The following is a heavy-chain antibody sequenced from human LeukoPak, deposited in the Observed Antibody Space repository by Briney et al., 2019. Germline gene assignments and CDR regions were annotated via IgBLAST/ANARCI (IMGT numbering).Heavy chain of an antibody. CDR3: ARDLVTVTKGFDI. J-gene: IGHJ3*02. Sequence: PSETLSLTCAVSDDSFSSQYWTWIRQPPGKGLEWIGYISYIGTTNYNPSLKSRVTISIDTSKNQFSQKLSSVTAADTAVYYCARDLVTVTKGFDIWGQGTMVSVSS. CDR2: ISYIGTT. V-gene: IGHV4-59*11. D-gene: IGHD4-17*01. CDR1: DDSFSSQY.